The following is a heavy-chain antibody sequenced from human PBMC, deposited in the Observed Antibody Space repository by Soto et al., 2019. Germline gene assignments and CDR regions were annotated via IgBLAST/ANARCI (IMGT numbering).Heavy chain of an antibody. J-gene: IGHJ6*02. Sequence: GESLKISCKGSGYSFTSYWISWVRQMPGKGLEWMGRIDPSDSYTNYSPSFQGHVTISADKSISTAYLQWSSLKASDTAMYCCAIRFCEWFDYYYYLMYGWGQGTTVTVSS. CDR2: IDPSDSYT. V-gene: IGHV5-10-1*01. CDR3: AIRFCEWFDYYYYLMYG. D-gene: IGHD3-3*01. CDR1: GYSFTSYW.